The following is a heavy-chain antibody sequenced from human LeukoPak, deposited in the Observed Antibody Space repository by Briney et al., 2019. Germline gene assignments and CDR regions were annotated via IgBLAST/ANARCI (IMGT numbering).Heavy chain of an antibody. CDR3: AKDRGGVYYDNWFYSDS. D-gene: IGHD3-16*01. J-gene: IGHJ4*02. CDR2: ITGSGGTT. V-gene: IGHV3-23*01. Sequence: GGSLRLSCAASGFTFSSYAMSWVRQAPGKGLEWVSTITGSGGTTHYADSVKGRFTISRDNSKNTLYLQLNRLRAEDTAVYFCAKDRGGVYYDNWFYSDSWGQGTLVSVSS. CDR1: GFTFSSYA.